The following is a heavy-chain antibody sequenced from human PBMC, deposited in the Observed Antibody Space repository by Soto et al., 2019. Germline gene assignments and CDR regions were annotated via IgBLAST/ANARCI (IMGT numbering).Heavy chain of an antibody. V-gene: IGHV1-24*01. Sequence: ASVKVSCKVSGYTLTELSMHWVRQAPGKGLEWMGGFDPEDGETIYAQKFQGRVTMTEDTSTDTAYMELSSLRSEDTAVYYCATVGAPFDSGDYGGWFDPWGQGTLVTVSS. D-gene: IGHD4-17*01. CDR1: GYTLTELS. CDR2: FDPEDGET. CDR3: ATVGAPFDSGDYGGWFDP. J-gene: IGHJ5*02.